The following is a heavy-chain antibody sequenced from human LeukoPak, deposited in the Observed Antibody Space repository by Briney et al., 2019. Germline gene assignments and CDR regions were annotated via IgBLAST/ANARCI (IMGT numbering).Heavy chain of an antibody. D-gene: IGHD3-22*01. V-gene: IGHV4-59*01. J-gene: IGHJ3*02. CDR1: GGSISSYY. CDR2: IYYSGTT. CDR3: AREDSYYYDSSRRGAFDI. Sequence: SETLSLTCTVSGGSISSYYWSWIRQPPGKGLEWIGYIYYSGTTNYNPSLTSRVTISVDTSKNQYSLKLSSVTAADTAVYYSAREDSYYYDSSRRGAFDIWGQGTIVTVSS.